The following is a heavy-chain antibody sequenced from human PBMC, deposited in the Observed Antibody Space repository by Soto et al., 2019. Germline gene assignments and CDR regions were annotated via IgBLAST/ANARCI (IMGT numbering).Heavy chain of an antibody. CDR2: ISYDGSNK. CDR3: AKSETYYDILTGPFDH. V-gene: IGHV3-30*18. D-gene: IGHD3-9*01. CDR1: GFAFSSYG. Sequence: GGSLRLSCAASGFAFSSYGMHWVRQAPGKGLEWVAVISYDGSNKYYADSVKGRFTISRDNSKNTLYLQMNSLRAEDTAVYYCAKSETYYDILTGPFDHCGQGTLVTV. J-gene: IGHJ4*02.